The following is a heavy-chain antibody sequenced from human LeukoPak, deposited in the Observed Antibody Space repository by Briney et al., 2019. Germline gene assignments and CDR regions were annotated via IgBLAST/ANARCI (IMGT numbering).Heavy chain of an antibody. D-gene: IGHD3-16*02. V-gene: IGHV7-4-1*02. Sequence: ASVKVSCKASGGTFSSYAIRWVRQAPGQGLEWMGWIHPSTGNPTYAQDFTGRFVFSLDTSVSTTYLQISSLKAEDTAVYYCARAYQRLGELSLPDYWGQGTLVTVSS. CDR3: ARAYQRLGELSLPDY. CDR2: IHPSTGNP. J-gene: IGHJ4*02. CDR1: GGTFSSYA.